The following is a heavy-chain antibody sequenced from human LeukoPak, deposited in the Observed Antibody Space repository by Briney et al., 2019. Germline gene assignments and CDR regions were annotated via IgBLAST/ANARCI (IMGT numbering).Heavy chain of an antibody. CDR3: ARGSGRITIFGVPY. Sequence: PGGSLRLSYAASGFIFSNYDMNWVREAPGKGLEWISYISSSNTNLYYADSVKGRFTISRDNAKNSLYLQMSSLRVEDTAVYYCARGSGRITIFGVPYWGQGTLVTVSS. V-gene: IGHV3-48*01. CDR1: GFIFSNYD. J-gene: IGHJ4*02. CDR2: ISSSNTNL. D-gene: IGHD3-3*01.